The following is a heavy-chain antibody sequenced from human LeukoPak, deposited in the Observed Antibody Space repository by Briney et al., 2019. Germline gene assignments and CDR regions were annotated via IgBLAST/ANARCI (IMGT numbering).Heavy chain of an antibody. CDR1: GFTFTSSG. CDR3: VTDWPGW. J-gene: IGHJ4*02. V-gene: IGHV3-48*01. Sequence: PGGSLRLSCAVSGFTFTSSGMSWVRRTPTKGLEWISFIDTSSTTIRYADSVEGRFTISRDNAKNSVYLHMNSLRADDAGLYYCVTDWPGWWSLGTLVTVSS. CDR2: IDTSSTTI.